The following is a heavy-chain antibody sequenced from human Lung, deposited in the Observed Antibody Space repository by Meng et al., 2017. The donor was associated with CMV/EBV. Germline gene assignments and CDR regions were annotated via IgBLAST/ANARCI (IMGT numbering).Heavy chain of an antibody. J-gene: IGHJ4*02. V-gene: IGHV3-64D*06. D-gene: IGHD5-24*01. Sequence: EVELGESGGSVKLACRFLGLSFAASGFTFGQHPMHWVRQAPGSGLEVVSSIINEGNYKHKADSVKGRFTISRDNSKNSLYLQMISLKAEDTAVYYCVKEMATFAKWGQGTLVTVSS. CDR2: IINEGNYK. CDR3: VKEMATFAK. CDR1: GFTFGQHP.